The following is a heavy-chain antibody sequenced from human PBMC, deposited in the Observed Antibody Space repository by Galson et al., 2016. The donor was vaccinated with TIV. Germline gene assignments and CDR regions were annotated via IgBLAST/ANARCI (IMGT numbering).Heavy chain of an antibody. Sequence: LTCTVSGYSISSGYHWGWIRQPPGKGLEWIGSIYHSGSTYYNPSLKSRVTISVDTSKNQFSLDLSSVTTADTAVYYCASPPLFYRVQYSSGPYFDYWRQGTLVTVSS. D-gene: IGHD6-19*01. CDR3: ASPPLFYRVQYSSGPYFDY. CDR1: GYSISSGYH. V-gene: IGHV4-38-2*02. J-gene: IGHJ4*02. CDR2: IYHSGST.